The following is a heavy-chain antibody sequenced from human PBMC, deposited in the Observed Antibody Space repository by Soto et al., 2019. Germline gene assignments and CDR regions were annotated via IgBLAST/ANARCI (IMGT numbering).Heavy chain of an antibody. Sequence: QVQLVESGGGVVQPGRSLRLSCAASGFTFSSYGMHWVRQAPGKGLEWVAVIWYDGSNKYYADSVKGGFTISRDNSKNTLYLQMNSLRAEDTAVYYCARIRSTTGITNWFDPWGQGTLVTVSS. D-gene: IGHD1-1*01. V-gene: IGHV3-33*01. CDR3: ARIRSTTGITNWFDP. CDR2: IWYDGSNK. J-gene: IGHJ5*02. CDR1: GFTFSSYG.